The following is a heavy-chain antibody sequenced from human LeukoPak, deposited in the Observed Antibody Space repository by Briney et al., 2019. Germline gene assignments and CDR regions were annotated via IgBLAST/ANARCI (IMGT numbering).Heavy chain of an antibody. Sequence: QPGGSLRLSCAASEFTFSNYWMSWVRQAPGKGLEWVANIKHDGSEKSYVDSVKGRFIISRDNAKNSLYLQMNSLRAEDTAVYYCAKDRADSSGYYYFHYNWFDPWGQGTLVTVSS. V-gene: IGHV3-7*03. J-gene: IGHJ5*02. CDR3: AKDRADSSGYYYFHYNWFDP. D-gene: IGHD3-22*01. CDR2: IKHDGSEK. CDR1: EFTFSNYW.